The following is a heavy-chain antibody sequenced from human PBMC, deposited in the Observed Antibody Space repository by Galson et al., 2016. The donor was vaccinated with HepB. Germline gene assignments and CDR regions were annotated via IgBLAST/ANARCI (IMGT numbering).Heavy chain of an antibody. CDR1: GFIFSGYS. Sequence: SLRLSCAASGFIFSGYSMNWVRQAPGKGLEWVSSISVSTNYIYYADSVKGRFTISRDNAKNLLYLQMKSLRAEDTAVYYCARDSIIVGATQDIDYWGQGTLGTVSS. V-gene: IGHV3-21*01. D-gene: IGHD1-26*01. J-gene: IGHJ4*02. CDR3: ARDSIIVGATQDIDY. CDR2: ISVSTNYI.